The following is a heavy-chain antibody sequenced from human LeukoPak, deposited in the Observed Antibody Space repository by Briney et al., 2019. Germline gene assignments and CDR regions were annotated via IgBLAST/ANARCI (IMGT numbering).Heavy chain of an antibody. CDR2: IYYSGST. V-gene: IGHV4-39*01. D-gene: IGHD3-3*01. Sequence: SIYYSGSTYYTPSLKSRVTISADTSKNRFSLKLSSVTAADTAVYYCARQWSGPHDAFDIWGQGTMVTVSS. CDR3: ARQWSGPHDAFDI. J-gene: IGHJ3*02.